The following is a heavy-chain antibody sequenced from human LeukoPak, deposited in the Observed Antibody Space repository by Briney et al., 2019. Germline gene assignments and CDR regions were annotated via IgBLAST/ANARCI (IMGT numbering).Heavy chain of an antibody. V-gene: IGHV4-31*03. D-gene: IGHD4-17*01. Sequence: SETLSLTCTVSGDSGVSSGGYYWTWIRQHPEKGLEWIGYFYHRASYNPSLKGRVSISIDTSKNQFSLSLTSVTAADTALYYCVKEGEYGEDYFWGQGIQVIVSA. CDR1: GDSGVSSGGYY. J-gene: IGHJ4*02. CDR3: VKEGEYGEDYF. CDR2: FYHRA.